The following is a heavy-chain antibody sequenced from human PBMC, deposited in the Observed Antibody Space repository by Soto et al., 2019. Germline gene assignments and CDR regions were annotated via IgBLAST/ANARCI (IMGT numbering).Heavy chain of an antibody. Sequence: GESLKISCKGSGYSFTSYWISWVRQMPGKGLEWMGRIDPSDSYTNYSPSFQGHVTISADKSISTAYLQWSSLKASDTAMYYCARTDYYDSSGYSLWFDPWGQGTLVTVSS. CDR1: GYSFTSYW. CDR3: ARTDYYDSSGYSLWFDP. CDR2: IDPSDSYT. D-gene: IGHD3-22*01. J-gene: IGHJ5*02. V-gene: IGHV5-10-1*01.